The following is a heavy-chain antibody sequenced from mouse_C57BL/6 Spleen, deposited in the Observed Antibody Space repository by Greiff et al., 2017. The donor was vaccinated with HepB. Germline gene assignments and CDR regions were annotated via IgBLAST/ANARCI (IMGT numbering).Heavy chain of an antibody. CDR3: TRDPDGYYVDYAMDY. CDR1: GYTFTSYW. Sequence: VHVKQSGTVLARPGASVKMSCKTSGYTFTSYWMHWVKQRPGQGLEWIGAIYPGNSDTSYNQKFKGKAKLTAVTSASTAYMELSSLTNEDSAVYYCTRDPDGYYVDYAMDYWGQGTSVTVSS. J-gene: IGHJ4*01. CDR2: IYPGNSDT. V-gene: IGHV1-5*01. D-gene: IGHD2-3*01.